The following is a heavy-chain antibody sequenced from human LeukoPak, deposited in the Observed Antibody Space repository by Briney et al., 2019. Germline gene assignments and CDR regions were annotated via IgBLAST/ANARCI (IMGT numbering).Heavy chain of an antibody. D-gene: IGHD3-10*01. Sequence: GGSLRLSCAASGFTFSSNAMSWVRQAPGKGLDWVSTISGSGDSTYYADSVKGRFTISRDNAKNSLYLQMNSLRAEDTALYYCARESYGSGTFDCWGQGTLVSVSS. CDR3: ARESYGSGTFDC. J-gene: IGHJ4*02. V-gene: IGHV3-23*01. CDR2: ISGSGDST. CDR1: GFTFSSNA.